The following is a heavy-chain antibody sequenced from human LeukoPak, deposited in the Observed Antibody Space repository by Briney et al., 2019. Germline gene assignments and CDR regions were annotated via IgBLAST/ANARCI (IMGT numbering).Heavy chain of an antibody. Sequence: PSETLSLTCAVYGGSFSGYYWSWIRQPPGKGLEWIGEINHSGSTNYNPSLKSRVTISVDTSKNQFSLKLSSVTAADTAVYYCARGRLPITSNSSVRFDYWGQGTLVTVSS. J-gene: IGHJ4*02. CDR1: GGSFSGYY. V-gene: IGHV4-34*01. D-gene: IGHD3-3*01. CDR3: ARGRLPITSNSSVRFDY. CDR2: INHSGST.